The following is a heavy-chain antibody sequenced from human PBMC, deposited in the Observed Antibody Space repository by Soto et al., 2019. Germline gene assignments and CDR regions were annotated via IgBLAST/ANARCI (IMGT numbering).Heavy chain of an antibody. CDR2: INPNGGDT. V-gene: IGHV1-46*01. CDR1: LYTFTYYH. J-gene: IGHJ4*02. D-gene: IGHD3-16*01. Sequence: ACVPVSCMESLYTFTYYHVHCVRPAPGQGLEWMGIINPNGGDTTYAQKFQGRVTMTRDTSTSTVYMEVSSLTSEDTALYYCARVPYRYDLLFYLDYWGQGTLVNVST. CDR3: ARVPYRYDLLFYLDY.